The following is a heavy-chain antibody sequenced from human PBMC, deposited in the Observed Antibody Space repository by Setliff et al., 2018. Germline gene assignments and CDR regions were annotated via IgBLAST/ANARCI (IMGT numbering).Heavy chain of an antibody. CDR2: GEINHTGSPNWIGEINHSGSP. J-gene: IGHJ4*02. CDR1: GGSISGSHYS. Sequence: KTSGTLSLTCSVSGGSISGSHYSWVWIRQSPGKGLEWIGEINHTGSPNWIGEINHSGSPNYNPSLKSRVTMSVDTSKNQFSLKLTSVTAADTAVYYCRVWVDMIEVDSWAQGTLVTVSS. D-gene: IGHD3-22*01. CDR3: RVWVDMIEVDS. V-gene: IGHV4-34*01.